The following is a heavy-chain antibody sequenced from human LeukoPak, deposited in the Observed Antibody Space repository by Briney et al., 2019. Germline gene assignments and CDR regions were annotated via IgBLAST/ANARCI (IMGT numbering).Heavy chain of an antibody. CDR2: TYYRSRWYN. J-gene: IGHJ4*02. CDR1: GDSVSSNNAA. CDR3: ARGGSYASDY. V-gene: IGHV6-1*01. D-gene: IGHD3-16*01. Sequence: SQTLSLTCAISGDSVSSNNAAWNWIRQSPSRGLEWLGNTYYRSRWYNDYAASVISRITINSDTSRNQFSLQLNSVTPEDTSVYYCARGGSYASDYWGQGTPVTVSS.